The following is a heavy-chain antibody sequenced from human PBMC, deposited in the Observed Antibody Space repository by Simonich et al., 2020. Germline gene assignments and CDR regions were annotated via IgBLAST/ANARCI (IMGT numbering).Heavy chain of an antibody. CDR2: MNPNSVNT. Sequence: QVQLVQSGAEVKKPGASVKVSCKASGYTFTSYDINWVRKATGQGLEWMGWMNPNSVNTGYAQKFQGRVTITRNTSISRAYMGMSSLRSEDAAVYYCARGREGMSRGNVDYWGQGNLVTVSS. D-gene: IGHD3-10*01. J-gene: IGHJ4*02. CDR3: ARGREGMSRGNVDY. CDR1: GYTFTSYD. V-gene: IGHV1-8*03.